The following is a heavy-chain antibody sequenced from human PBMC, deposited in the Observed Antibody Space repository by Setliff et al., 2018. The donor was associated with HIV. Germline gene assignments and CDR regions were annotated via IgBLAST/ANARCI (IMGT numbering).Heavy chain of an antibody. V-gene: IGHV4-59*11. CDR1: GGSISSHY. Sequence: SETLSLTCTVSGGSISSHYWSWIRQPPGKGLEWIGYIYYSGSTNYNPSLKILVTISVDPARNQFSLKLNSVTAADTAVYYCARADVMGVYFDYWGQETLVTVSS. CDR3: ARADVMGVYFDY. CDR2: IYYSGST. D-gene: IGHD2-8*01. J-gene: IGHJ4*02.